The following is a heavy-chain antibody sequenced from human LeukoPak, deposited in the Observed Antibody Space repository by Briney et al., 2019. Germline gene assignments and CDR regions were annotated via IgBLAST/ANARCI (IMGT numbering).Heavy chain of an antibody. V-gene: IGHV3-21*01. J-gene: IGHJ4*02. CDR3: ARDPRGMGDYFDY. D-gene: IGHD3-16*01. Sequence: GGSLRLSCAASGFTFSSYSMNWVRQAPGKGLEWVSSISSSSSYIYYADSVKGRFTISRGNAKNSLYLQMNSLRAEDTAVYYCARDPRGMGDYFDYWGQGTLVTVS. CDR2: ISSSSSYI. CDR1: GFTFSSYS.